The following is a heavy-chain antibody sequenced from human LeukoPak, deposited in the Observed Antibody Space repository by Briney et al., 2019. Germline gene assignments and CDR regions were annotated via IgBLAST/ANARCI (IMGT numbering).Heavy chain of an antibody. Sequence: GGSLRLSCVVSGFTFSTYNMNWVRQAPGKGLEWVSYISSSGSTIYYADSVKGRFTISRDNAKNSLYLQMNSLRAEDTAVYYCAELGITMIGGVWGKGTTVTISS. CDR3: AELGITMIGGV. D-gene: IGHD3-10*02. J-gene: IGHJ6*04. CDR2: ISSSGSTI. V-gene: IGHV3-48*04. CDR1: GFTFSTYN.